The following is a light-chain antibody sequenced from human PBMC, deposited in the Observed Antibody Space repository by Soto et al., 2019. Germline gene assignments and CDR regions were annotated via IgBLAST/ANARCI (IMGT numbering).Light chain of an antibody. CDR3: ALYVGSGTVV. Sequence: QAVVTQEPSFSVSPGGTVILTCGLTSGSVSTSYYPSWYQQSTGLAPRTLIYNTTTRSSGVPDRFSGSILGNKAALTITGAQSDDESDYLFALYVGSGTVVFGGGTKLTV. CDR2: NTT. V-gene: IGLV8-61*01. J-gene: IGLJ2*01. CDR1: SGSVSTSYY.